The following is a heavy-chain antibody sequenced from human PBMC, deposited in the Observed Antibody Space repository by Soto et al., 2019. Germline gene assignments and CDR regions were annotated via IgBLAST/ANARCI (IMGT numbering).Heavy chain of an antibody. D-gene: IGHD6-13*01. CDR2: IHHTGTT. CDR1: GASFSGSH. CDR3: ARVSPDSSTRYTGAFYY. Sequence: QVQLQQWGAGLLKPSETLSLTCAVYGASFSGSHWSWIRQPPGKGLEWIGEIHHTGTTKYNPSLKSRVTISVDTSKNQFSLRLRSVAATDTAVYYCARVSPDSSTRYTGAFYYWGQGTLATVS. J-gene: IGHJ4*02. V-gene: IGHV4-34*01.